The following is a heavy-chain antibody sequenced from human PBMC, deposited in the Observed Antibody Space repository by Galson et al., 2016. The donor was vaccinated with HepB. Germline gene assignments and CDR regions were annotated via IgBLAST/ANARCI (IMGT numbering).Heavy chain of an antibody. CDR3: AGHLRGGYGMDV. Sequence: QPPGKGLEWIGSIYYSGSTYYNPSLKSRVTISVDTSKNQFSLKLSSVTAADTAVYYCAGHLRGGYGMDVWGQGTTVTVSS. D-gene: IGHD3-10*01. CDR2: IYYSGST. J-gene: IGHJ6*02. V-gene: IGHV4-39*01.